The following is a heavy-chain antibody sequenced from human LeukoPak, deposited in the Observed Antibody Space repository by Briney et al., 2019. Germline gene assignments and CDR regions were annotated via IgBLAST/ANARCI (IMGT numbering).Heavy chain of an antibody. V-gene: IGHV4-61*02. J-gene: IGHJ4*02. CDR2: IYTSGST. D-gene: IGHD6-19*01. CDR1: GGSISSGSYY. Sequence: SETLSLTCTVSGGSISSGSYYWSWIRQPAGKGLEWIGRIYTSGSTNYNPSLKSRVTMSVDTSKNQFSLKVRSVTAADTAVYYCARERSGWYERWLDYWGQGTLVTVSS. CDR3: ARERSGWYERWLDY.